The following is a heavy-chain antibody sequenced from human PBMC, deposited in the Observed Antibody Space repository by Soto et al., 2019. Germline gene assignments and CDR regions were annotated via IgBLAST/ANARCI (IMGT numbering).Heavy chain of an antibody. J-gene: IGHJ4*02. CDR3: ARDRTLSYFDY. CDR1: GFTLSSYG. CDR2: IWYDGNSK. V-gene: IGHV3-33*04. Sequence: QVQLVESGGAVVQPRRSLRLSCAASGFTLSSYGMHWVRQAPGKGLEWVAVIWYDGNSKYYVDSVKDRFTISRDSSKNTLYLQMNSLRAEDTAVYYCARDRTLSYFDYWGQGTLVTVSS.